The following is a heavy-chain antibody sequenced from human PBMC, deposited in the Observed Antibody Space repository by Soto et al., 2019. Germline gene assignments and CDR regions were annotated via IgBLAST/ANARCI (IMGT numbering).Heavy chain of an antibody. CDR3: ARVKHSAVAGTNWFDP. J-gene: IGHJ5*02. CDR1: GYTFTGYY. D-gene: IGHD6-19*01. Sequence: ASVKVSCKASGYTFTGYYMHWVRQAPGQGLEWMGWINPNSGGTNYAQKFQGWVTMTRDTSISTAYMELSRLRSDDTAVYYCARVKHSAVAGTNWFDPWGQGTLVTV. V-gene: IGHV1-2*04. CDR2: INPNSGGT.